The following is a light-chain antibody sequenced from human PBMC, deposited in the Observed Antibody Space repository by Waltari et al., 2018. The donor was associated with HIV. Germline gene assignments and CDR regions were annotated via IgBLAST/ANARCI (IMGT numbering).Light chain of an antibody. Sequence: QSALTQPRSVSGSPAQSVTISCTGTSSDVGGFNYVSCYQHHPGKAPNLIIYDVSKRPPGVPDRFSGSKSGNTASLTISGLQAEDEADYYCFSYSGSYTSVLFGGGTKLTVL. CDR3: FSYSGSYTSVL. CDR2: DVS. CDR1: SSDVGGFNY. V-gene: IGLV2-11*01. J-gene: IGLJ2*01.